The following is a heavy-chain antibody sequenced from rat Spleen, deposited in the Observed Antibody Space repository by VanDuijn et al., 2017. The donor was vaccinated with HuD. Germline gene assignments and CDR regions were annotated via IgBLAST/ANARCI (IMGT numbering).Heavy chain of an antibody. CDR1: GFTFSSYW. J-gene: IGHJ3*01. Sequence: EVQLVESGGGLVQPGRSLKLSCVASGFTFSSYWMYWIRQAPGKGLEWASSINTDGGRTYYSDSVKGRFTISRDNAENTVYLQMISLRSEDTATYYCAKEGFGVTFAYWGQGTLVTVSS. V-gene: IGHV5-58*01. CDR3: AKEGFGVTFAY. CDR2: INTDGGRT. D-gene: IGHD4-5*01.